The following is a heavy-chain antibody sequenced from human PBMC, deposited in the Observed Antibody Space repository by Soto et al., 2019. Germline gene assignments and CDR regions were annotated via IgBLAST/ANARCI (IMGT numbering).Heavy chain of an antibody. CDR1: GFTFSDYA. CDR3: AKDRKSGSGWYWDY. J-gene: IGHJ4*02. V-gene: IGHV3-23*01. D-gene: IGHD6-19*01. Sequence: GGSLRLSCAASGFTFSDYAMSWVRQAPGKGLEWVSAISASGGTTYYADSVRGWFTISRDNSKNTLYLQMNSLRAEDTVVYYCAKDRKSGSGWYWDYWGQGTLVTVSS. CDR2: ISASGGTT.